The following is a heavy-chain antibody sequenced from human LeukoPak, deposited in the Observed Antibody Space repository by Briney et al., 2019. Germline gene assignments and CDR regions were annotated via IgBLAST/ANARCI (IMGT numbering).Heavy chain of an antibody. Sequence: ASVKVSXKASGYTFTGYYMHWVRQAPGQGLEWMGWINPNSGGTNYAQKFQGRVTMTRDTSISTAYMELSRLRSDDTAVYYCASSDYYDSPFDPWGQGTLVTVSS. J-gene: IGHJ5*02. V-gene: IGHV1-2*02. CDR2: INPNSGGT. CDR1: GYTFTGYY. CDR3: ASSDYYDSPFDP. D-gene: IGHD3-22*01.